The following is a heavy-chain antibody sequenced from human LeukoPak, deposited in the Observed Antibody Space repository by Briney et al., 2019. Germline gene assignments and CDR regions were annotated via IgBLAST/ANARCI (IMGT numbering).Heavy chain of an antibody. CDR1: DGSISSHY. V-gene: IGHV4-59*11. CDR3: ARTRGDNWNDIDS. CDR2: ISYTGST. Sequence: SETLSLTCTVTDGSISSHYWSWIRQPPGKGLECIGYISYTGSTNYNPSLKSRVTISLDTSKNHFSLRLSSVTAADTAVYYCARTRGDNWNDIDSWGQGTLVTVSS. J-gene: IGHJ4*02. D-gene: IGHD1-20*01.